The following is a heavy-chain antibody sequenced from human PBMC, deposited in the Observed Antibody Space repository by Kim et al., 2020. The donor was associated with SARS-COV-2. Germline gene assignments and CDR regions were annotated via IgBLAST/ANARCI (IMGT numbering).Heavy chain of an antibody. CDR1: GFTFNEAW. CDR3: TTDVGIFTYYYYGMDV. V-gene: IGHV3-15*01. Sequence: GWSLRLSCAASGFTFNEAWMSWVRQAPGKGLEWVGRIKSKTDGGTTDYAAPVKGRFTISRDDSKNTLYLQMNSLKTEDTAVYYCTTDVGIFTYYYYGMDVWGQGTTVTVSS. CDR2: IKSKTDGGTT. D-gene: IGHD3-9*01. J-gene: IGHJ6*02.